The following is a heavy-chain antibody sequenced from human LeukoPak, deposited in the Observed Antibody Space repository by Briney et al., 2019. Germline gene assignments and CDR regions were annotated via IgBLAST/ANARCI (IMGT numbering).Heavy chain of an antibody. CDR2: MNQDGSER. V-gene: IGHV3-7*01. D-gene: IGHD6-19*01. Sequence: GGSLRLSCAASGFTFSSYWMSWVRQPPGKGLERVAHMNQDGSERYYVDSVRGLFTISRDNDKNSLYLQMNSLRAEDTAVYYCATTVAGYPDDYFDYWGQGTLVTVSS. CDR1: GFTFSSYW. J-gene: IGHJ4*02. CDR3: ATTVAGYPDDYFDY.